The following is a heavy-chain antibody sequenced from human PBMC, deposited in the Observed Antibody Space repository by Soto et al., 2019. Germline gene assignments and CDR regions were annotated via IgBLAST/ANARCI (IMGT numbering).Heavy chain of an antibody. CDR2: IKHDETET. J-gene: IGHJ5*02. CDR1: GFTFRTYW. Sequence: GSLRLSCAASGFTFRTYWMSWVRQAPGKGLEWVANIKHDETETYYVDSVKGRFTISRENAKNSLYLQMNSLRAEDTAVYYCARERGAFRYNWFGPWGPGTLVTVSS. V-gene: IGHV3-7*01. CDR3: ARERGAFRYNWFGP. D-gene: IGHD3-10*01.